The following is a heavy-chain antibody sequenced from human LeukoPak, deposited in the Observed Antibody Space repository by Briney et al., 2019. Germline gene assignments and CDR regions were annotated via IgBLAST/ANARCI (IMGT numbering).Heavy chain of an antibody. J-gene: IGHJ6*02. CDR2: ISGSGGST. D-gene: IGHD5-18*01. Sequence: SGGSLRLSCAASGFTFSSYAMSWVRQAPGKGLEWVSAISGSGGSTYYADSVKGRFTISRDNSKNTLYLRMNSLRAEDTAVYYCAKGAAMVTYYYGMDVWGQGTTVTVSS. CDR1: GFTFSSYA. V-gene: IGHV3-23*01. CDR3: AKGAAMVTYYYGMDV.